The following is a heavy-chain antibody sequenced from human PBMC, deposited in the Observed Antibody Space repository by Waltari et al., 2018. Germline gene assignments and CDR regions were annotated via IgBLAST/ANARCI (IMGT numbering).Heavy chain of an antibody. CDR3: AREPDYYGSGKRYNWFDP. V-gene: IGHV4-31*03. Sequence: QVQLQESGPGLVKPSQTLSLTCTVSGGSISSGGYYWSWIRQHPGKGLAWIGYIYHSGSTYYNPSLKSRVTISVDRSKNQFSLKLSSVTAADTAVYYCAREPDYYGSGKRYNWFDPWGQGTLVTVSS. CDR2: IYHSGST. J-gene: IGHJ5*02. CDR1: GGSISSGGYY. D-gene: IGHD3-10*01.